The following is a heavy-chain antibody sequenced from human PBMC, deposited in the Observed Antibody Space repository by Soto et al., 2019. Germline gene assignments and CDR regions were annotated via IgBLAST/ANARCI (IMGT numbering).Heavy chain of an antibody. D-gene: IGHD3-22*01. Sequence: ETLSLTCTVSGSSTSRYYWSWIRQPPGKGLEWIGYIYFRGTTNYNPSLKSRVTMLADTSKNQFSLKLNSVTAADTAVYYCSRMNHHDTSCYPFHYWGQ. CDR1: GSSTSRYY. CDR2: IYFRGTT. J-gene: IGHJ4*02. V-gene: IGHV4-59*01. CDR3: SRMNHHDTSCYPFHY.